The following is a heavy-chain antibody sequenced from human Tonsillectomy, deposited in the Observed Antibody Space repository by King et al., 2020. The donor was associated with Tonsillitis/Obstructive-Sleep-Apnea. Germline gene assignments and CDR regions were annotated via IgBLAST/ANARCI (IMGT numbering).Heavy chain of an antibody. Sequence: VQLVESGGGLVQPGGSLRLSCAASGYTFSTYWMSWVRQAPGKGLEWVANIKQDGGEKNYVDSVKGRFTISRDNAKNSLYLQRQSLRAADTAVYFCARDRSSGGCCYFDFWGQGTLVTVSS. J-gene: IGHJ4*02. V-gene: IGHV3-7*03. CDR1: GYTFSTYW. D-gene: IGHD2-15*01. CDR3: ARDRSSGGCCYFDF. CDR2: IKQDGGEK.